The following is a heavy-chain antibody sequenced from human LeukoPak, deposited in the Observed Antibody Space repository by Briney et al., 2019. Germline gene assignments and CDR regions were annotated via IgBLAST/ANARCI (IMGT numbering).Heavy chain of an antibody. J-gene: IGHJ4*02. Sequence: ASVKVSCKASGYTFTSYYIHRVRQAPGQGLEWMGIINPSGGSTTYAQKFQGRVTMTRDTSTSTVYMELSSLTSEDTAVYYCARELERNYFDYWGQGTLVTVSS. CDR1: GYTFTSYY. CDR2: INPSGGST. V-gene: IGHV1-46*01. D-gene: IGHD5-24*01. CDR3: ARELERNYFDY.